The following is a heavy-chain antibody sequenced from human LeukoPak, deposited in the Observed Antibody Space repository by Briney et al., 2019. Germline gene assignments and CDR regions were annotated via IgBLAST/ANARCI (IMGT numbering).Heavy chain of an antibody. J-gene: IGHJ4*02. V-gene: IGHV3-7*01. CDR3: ARDIVVVPAAIYYFDY. CDR2: IKQDGSEK. CDR1: GFTFSSYW. D-gene: IGHD2-2*02. Sequence: GGSLRLSFAASGFTFSSYWMSWVRQAPGKGLERVANIKQDGSEKYYVDSVKGRFTISRDNAKNSLYLQMNSLRAEDTAVYYCARDIVVVPAAIYYFDYWGQGTLVTVSS.